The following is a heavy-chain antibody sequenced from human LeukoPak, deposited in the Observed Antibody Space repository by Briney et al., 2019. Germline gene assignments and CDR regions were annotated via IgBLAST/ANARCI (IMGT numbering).Heavy chain of an antibody. Sequence: GGSLRLSCATSGFTFSSYSMNWVRKAPGKGMELVSSISSSSSYIYYADSVKGRFTISRDNAKNSLYLQMNSLRAEDTAVYYCARDHLNHCSSTSCYPGYWGQGTLVTVSS. J-gene: IGHJ4*02. CDR1: GFTFSSYS. D-gene: IGHD2-2*01. CDR2: ISSSSSYI. V-gene: IGHV3-21*01. CDR3: ARDHLNHCSSTSCYPGY.